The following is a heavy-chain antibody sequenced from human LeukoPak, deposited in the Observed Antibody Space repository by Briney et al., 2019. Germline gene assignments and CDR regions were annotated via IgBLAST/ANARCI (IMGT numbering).Heavy chain of an antibody. CDR2: ISAYNGNT. CDR1: GYTFTSYG. J-gene: IGHJ2*01. V-gene: IGHV1-18*01. D-gene: IGHD3-22*01. CDR3: ARGYYDSSGYYPRYFDL. Sequence: ASVKVSCKASGYTFTSYGINWVRQAPGQGLEWMGWISAYNGNTSYAQKLQGRVTMTTDTSTSTAYMELRSLRSDDTAVYYCARGYYDSSGYYPRYFDLWGRGTLVTVSS.